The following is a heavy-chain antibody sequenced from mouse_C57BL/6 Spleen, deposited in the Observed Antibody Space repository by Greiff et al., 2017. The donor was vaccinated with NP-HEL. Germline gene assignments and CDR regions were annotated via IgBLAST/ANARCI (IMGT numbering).Heavy chain of an antibody. CDR3: ARGNYDYDVWFAD. D-gene: IGHD2-4*01. Sequence: QVQLQQPGAELVKPGASVKLSCKASGYTFTSYWMHWVKQRPGQGLEWIGMIHPNSGSTNYNEKFKSKATLTVDKSSSTAYMQLSSLTSEDSAVYYCARGNYDYDVWFADWGQGTLVTVSA. V-gene: IGHV1-64*01. CDR1: GYTFTSYW. J-gene: IGHJ3*01. CDR2: IHPNSGST.